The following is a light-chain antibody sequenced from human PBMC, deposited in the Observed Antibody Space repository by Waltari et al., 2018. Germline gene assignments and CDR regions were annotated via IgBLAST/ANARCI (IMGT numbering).Light chain of an antibody. V-gene: IGKV3-20*01. CDR2: GAS. CDR1: QIITNSY. J-gene: IGKJ1*01. Sequence: EVVLTQSPGTLSLSPVERATLSCRANQIITNSYLAWYQQKPGQSPRLLIYGASSRATGIPDRFSGSGSETDFTLTITRLAPEDFAMYYCQQYDHSPWTFGQGTKVEIQ. CDR3: QQYDHSPWT.